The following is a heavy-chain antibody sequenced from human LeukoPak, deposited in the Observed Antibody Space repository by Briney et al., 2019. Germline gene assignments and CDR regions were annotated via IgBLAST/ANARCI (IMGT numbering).Heavy chain of an antibody. V-gene: IGHV4-59*01. Sequence: SETLSLTCTVSGGSISSYYWSWIRQPPGKGLEWIGYIYYSGSTNYNPSLKSRITISVDTSKNQFSLRLSSVTAADTAVYYCARVTGYMIEDYFDYWGQGTLVTVSS. J-gene: IGHJ4*02. CDR1: GGSISSYY. CDR3: ARVTGYMIEDYFDY. D-gene: IGHD3-22*01. CDR2: IYYSGST.